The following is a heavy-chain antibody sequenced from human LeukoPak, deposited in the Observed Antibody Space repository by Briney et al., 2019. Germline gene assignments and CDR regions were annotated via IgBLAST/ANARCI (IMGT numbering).Heavy chain of an antibody. J-gene: IGHJ4*02. D-gene: IGHD1-26*01. V-gene: IGHV3-30-3*01. CDR1: GFTFSSYA. CDR3: ARDWVWSRGGPAIVGATNRGFDY. CDR2: ISYDGSNK. Sequence: GGSLRLSCAASGFTFSSYAMHWVRQAPGKGLEWVAVISYDGSNKYYADSVKGRFTISRDNSKNTLYLQMISLRAEDTAVYYCARDWVWSRGGPAIVGATNRGFDYWGQGTLVTVSS.